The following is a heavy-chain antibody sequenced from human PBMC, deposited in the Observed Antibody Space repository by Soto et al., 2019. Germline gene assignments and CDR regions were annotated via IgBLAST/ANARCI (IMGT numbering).Heavy chain of an antibody. CDR2: IYHSGST. J-gene: IGHJ3*01. Sequence: SETLSLTCAVSGGSISSSNWWSWVRQPPGKGLEWIGEIYHSGSTNYNPSLKSRVTISVDKSKNQFSLKLSSVTAADTAVYYCASLNFDLLTRYYAVDFWGQGTMVTVSS. V-gene: IGHV4-4*02. CDR3: ASLNFDLLTRYYAVDF. CDR1: GGSISSSNW. D-gene: IGHD3-9*01.